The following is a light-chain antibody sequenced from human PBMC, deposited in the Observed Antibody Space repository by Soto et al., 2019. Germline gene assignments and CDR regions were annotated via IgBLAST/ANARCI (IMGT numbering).Light chain of an antibody. CDR3: QQYSSSPLT. J-gene: IGKJ1*01. Sequence: EIVLTQAPGTLSLSPGESATLSCRASQSVSSSDLAWYQQKPGKAPKLLIYGASTWDTGVPDRFSGSGSGTDFTLTISSLQPEDFAAYYCQQYSSSPLTFGQGTKVEVK. V-gene: IGKV3-20*01. CDR2: GAS. CDR1: QSVSSSD.